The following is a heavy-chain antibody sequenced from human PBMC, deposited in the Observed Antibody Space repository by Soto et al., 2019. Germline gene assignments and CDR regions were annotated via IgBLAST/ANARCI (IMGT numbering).Heavy chain of an antibody. Sequence: PSETLSLTCAVYGGSFSGSCWTWVRQPPGKGLEWIGEISHSGSTNYNPSLKSRVTISVDTSKNQFSLKLSSVTAADTAVYYCATSRRAAAGTERDYYGMDVWGQGTTVTVSS. J-gene: IGHJ6*02. V-gene: IGHV4-34*01. CDR2: ISHSGST. CDR1: GGSFSGSC. CDR3: ATSRRAAAGTERDYYGMDV. D-gene: IGHD6-13*01.